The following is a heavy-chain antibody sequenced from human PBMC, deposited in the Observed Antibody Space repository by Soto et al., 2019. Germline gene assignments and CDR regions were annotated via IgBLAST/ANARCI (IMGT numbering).Heavy chain of an antibody. Sequence: QITLKESGPTLVKPTQTLTLTCTFSGFSLSTSGVGVGWIRQPPGKALEWLALIYWDDDKRYSPSLKSRLTITKDTSKNQVVLTMTNMDPVDTATYYCARTITMILVPLWGGINFVYWGQGTLVTVSS. CDR1: GFSLSTSGVG. J-gene: IGHJ4*02. V-gene: IGHV2-5*02. CDR3: ARTITMILVPLWGGINFVY. D-gene: IGHD3-22*01. CDR2: IYWDDDK.